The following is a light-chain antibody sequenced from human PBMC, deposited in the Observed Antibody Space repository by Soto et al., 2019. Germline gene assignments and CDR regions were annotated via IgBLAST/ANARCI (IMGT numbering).Light chain of an antibody. CDR1: QSVSSSY. CDR2: GAS. J-gene: IGKJ1*01. Sequence: EIMTSQSPGTLSLSPGERATLSCRASQSVSSSYLAWYQQKPGQAPRLLIYGASSRATGIPDRFSGSGSGTDFTLTISRLEPEDFAVYYCQQYGSSPRTFGQGTKVDVK. V-gene: IGKV3-20*01. CDR3: QQYGSSPRT.